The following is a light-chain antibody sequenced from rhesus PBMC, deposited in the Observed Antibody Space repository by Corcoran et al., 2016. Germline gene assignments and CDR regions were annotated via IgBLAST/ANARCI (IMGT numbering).Light chain of an antibody. Sequence: DIVMTQTALSLPVTPGEPASISCRSSQSLLHSGGKTYLDWYLQKPGQFPQFLIYEVSNRASGVPGRVSGSGSGTNFTLKISRVEAEDVGVYYYMPGIPLLTFGGGTKVELQ. CDR1: QSLLHSGGKTY. J-gene: IGKJ4*01. CDR3: MPGIPLLT. V-gene: IGKV2-72*02. CDR2: EVS.